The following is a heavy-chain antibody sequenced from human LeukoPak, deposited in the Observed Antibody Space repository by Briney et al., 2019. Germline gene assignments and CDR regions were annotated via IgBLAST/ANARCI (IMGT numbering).Heavy chain of an antibody. Sequence: ASVKVSCKASGYTFSISYIHCVRQAPGQGLEWMGIINPSGDTTNYAQKFQGRVTMTRDTSTSTVYMEVSSLRSEDTAVYYCATDRRSLDSWGQGTLVTVSS. J-gene: IGHJ4*02. CDR1: GYTFSISY. CDR2: INPSGDTT. CDR3: ATDRRSLDS. V-gene: IGHV1-46*01.